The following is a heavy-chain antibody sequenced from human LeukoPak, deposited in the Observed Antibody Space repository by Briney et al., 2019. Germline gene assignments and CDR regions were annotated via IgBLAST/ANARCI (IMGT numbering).Heavy chain of an antibody. J-gene: IGHJ3*02. CDR3: ARDMPGDAFDI. Sequence: ASVKVSCKASGYIFTSYYMHWVRQAPGQGLEWMGIINPSSGSTSYAQKFQDRVKMTRDTSRSTVYMELSSLRSDDTAVYYCARDMPGDAFDIWGQGTMVTVSS. CDR1: GYIFTSYY. V-gene: IGHV1-46*01. D-gene: IGHD2-2*01. CDR2: INPSSGST.